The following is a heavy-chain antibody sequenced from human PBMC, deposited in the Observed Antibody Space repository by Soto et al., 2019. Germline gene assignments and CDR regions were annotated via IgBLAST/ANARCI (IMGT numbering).Heavy chain of an antibody. CDR2: IIPIFATA. D-gene: IGHD2-2*01. CDR1: GGTFSNYP. CDR3: ARSVSFRYQLLKRGMDV. J-gene: IGHJ6*02. V-gene: IGHV1-69*13. Sequence: SVKGSCKASGGTFSNYPISWVRQAPGQGLEWMGGIIPIFATANYAQKFQGRVMITVDESTSTAYMELSSLRSEDTAVYYCARSVSFRYQLLKRGMDVWGQGTTVTVSS.